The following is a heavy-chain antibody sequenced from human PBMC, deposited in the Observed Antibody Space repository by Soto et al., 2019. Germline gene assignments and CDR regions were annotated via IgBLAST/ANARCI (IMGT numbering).Heavy chain of an antibody. Sequence: ASVKVSCKPSDYTFTGYYMHWVRQAPGQGLEWMGWINPNSGGTNYAQKSQGWVTMTRDTSISTAYMELSRLRSDDTAVYYCAREGYGEHWFDPWGQGTLVTVSS. V-gene: IGHV1-2*04. CDR1: DYTFTGYY. J-gene: IGHJ5*02. D-gene: IGHD4-17*01. CDR2: INPNSGGT. CDR3: AREGYGEHWFDP.